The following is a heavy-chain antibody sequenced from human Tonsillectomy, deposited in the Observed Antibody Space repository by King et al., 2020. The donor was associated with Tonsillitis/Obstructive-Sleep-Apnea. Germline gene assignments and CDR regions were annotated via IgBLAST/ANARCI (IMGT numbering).Heavy chain of an antibody. J-gene: IGHJ6*02. CDR1: GFTFSDYG. V-gene: IGHV3-33*01. D-gene: IGHD4-23*01. Sequence: VQLVESGGGVVQPGRSLRLSCAASGFTFSDYGMHWVRXAPGKGXXWXXXXXXDGXXXXXXXSVXGRXTIXRXNSKNTLYLQXXXRRAEXTAVXYXARGGGYGSNSRSGGAFFYYYGMDVWGQGTTVTVSS. CDR3: ARGGGYGSNSRSGGAFFYYYGMDV. CDR2: XXXDGXXX.